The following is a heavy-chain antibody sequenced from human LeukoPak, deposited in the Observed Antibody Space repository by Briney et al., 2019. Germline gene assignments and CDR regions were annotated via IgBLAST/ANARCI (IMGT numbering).Heavy chain of an antibody. CDR1: GFTFSSYA. CDR3: AKDLIAATYYDSSGYYSEGDY. D-gene: IGHD3-22*01. V-gene: IGHV3-23*01. Sequence: GGSLRLSCAASGFTFSSYAMSWVRQAPGKGLEWVSAISGSGGSTYYADSVKGRFTISRDNSKNTLYLQMNSLRAEDTAVYYCAKDLIAATYYDSSGYYSEGDYWGQGTLVTVSS. J-gene: IGHJ4*02. CDR2: ISGSGGST.